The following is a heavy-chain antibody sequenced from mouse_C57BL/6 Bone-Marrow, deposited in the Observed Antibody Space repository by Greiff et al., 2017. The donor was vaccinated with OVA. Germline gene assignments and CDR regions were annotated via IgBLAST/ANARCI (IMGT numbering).Heavy chain of an antibody. D-gene: IGHD1-1*01. CDR3: ARHETKVPPTGGLDAMDY. J-gene: IGHJ4*01. CDR2: ISSGGSYT. CDR1: GFTFSSYG. V-gene: IGHV5-6*01. Sequence: EVQVVESGGDLVKPGGSLKLSCAASGFTFSSYGMSWVRQTPDKRLEWVATISSGGSYTYYPDSVKGRFTISRDNAKNTLYLQMSSLKSEATAMYYCARHETKVPPTGGLDAMDYWGQGTSVTVSS.